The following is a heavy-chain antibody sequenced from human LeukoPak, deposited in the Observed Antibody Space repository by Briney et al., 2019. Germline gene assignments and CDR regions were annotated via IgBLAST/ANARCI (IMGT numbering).Heavy chain of an antibody. V-gene: IGHV3-23*01. Sequence: GGSLRLSCAASGFTFSSYAMSWVRQAPGKGLEWVSAISGSGGSTYYADSVKGRFTISRDNSKNTLYLQMNSLRAEDTAVYYCAKPAYSGSYLDYYYYMDVWGKGTTVTVSS. D-gene: IGHD1-26*01. CDR2: ISGSGGST. CDR1: GFTFSSYA. J-gene: IGHJ6*03. CDR3: AKPAYSGSYLDYYYYMDV.